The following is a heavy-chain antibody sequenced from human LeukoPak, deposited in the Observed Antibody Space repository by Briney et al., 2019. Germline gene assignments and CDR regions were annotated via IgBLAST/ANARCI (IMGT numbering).Heavy chain of an antibody. J-gene: IGHJ4*02. CDR1: GLTFSSYA. V-gene: IGHV3-23*01. CDR3: AKGPRASGWTYFDY. Sequence: GGSLRLSCAASGLTFSSYAMSWVRQAPGKGLEWVSVISGSGGSTYSAESVKGRFTISRDNSKNTLYLQMNSLRVEDTAVYYCAKGPRASGWTYFDYWGQGTLVTVSS. CDR2: ISGSGGST. D-gene: IGHD6-19*01.